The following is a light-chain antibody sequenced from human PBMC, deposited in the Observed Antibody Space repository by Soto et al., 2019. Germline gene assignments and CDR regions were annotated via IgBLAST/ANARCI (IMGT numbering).Light chain of an antibody. CDR3: QHYNNWPPWT. CDR1: QSVSSN. Sequence: EIVMTQSPATLSVTPGERATLSCRASQSVSSNLAWYQQKPGQAPRLLIYHASTRATGIPARFSGSGSGTEFTPTIISLQSEDFAVYYCQHYNNWPPWTFGQGTKVEIK. V-gene: IGKV3-15*01. J-gene: IGKJ1*01. CDR2: HAS.